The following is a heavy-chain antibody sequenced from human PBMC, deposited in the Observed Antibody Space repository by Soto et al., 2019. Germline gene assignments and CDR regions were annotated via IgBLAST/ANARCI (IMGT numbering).Heavy chain of an antibody. CDR1: GGSINSYY. Sequence: PSETLSLTCTVSGGSINSYYWTWIRQPPGKGLEWIGSIYYSGSTYYNPSLKSRVTISVDTSKNQFSLKLSSVTAADTAVYYCARRLYYDSSGFEGGGMDVWGQGTTVT. J-gene: IGHJ6*02. CDR2: IYYSGST. D-gene: IGHD3-22*01. V-gene: IGHV4-39*01. CDR3: ARRLYYDSSGFEGGGMDV.